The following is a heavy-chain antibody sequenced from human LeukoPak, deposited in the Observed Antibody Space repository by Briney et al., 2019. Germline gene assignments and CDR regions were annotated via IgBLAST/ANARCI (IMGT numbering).Heavy chain of an antibody. CDR1: GGSFSGYY. D-gene: IGHD4-23*01. J-gene: IGHJ4*02. Sequence: SETLSLTCAVYGGSFSGYYWSWIRQPPGKGLEWIGEISHSGSTNYNPSLKSRVTISVDTSKNQFSLKLSSVTAADTAMYYCARVQGIRWRIDYWGQGTLVTVSS. V-gene: IGHV4-34*01. CDR3: ARVQGIRWRIDY. CDR2: ISHSGST.